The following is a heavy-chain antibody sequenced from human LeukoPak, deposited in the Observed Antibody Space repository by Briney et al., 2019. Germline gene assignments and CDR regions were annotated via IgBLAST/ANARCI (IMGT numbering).Heavy chain of an antibody. CDR2: ISWNSGSI. Sequence: SGGSLRLSCAASGFTFDDYAMHWVRQAPGKGLEWVSGISWNSGSIGYADSVKGRFTISRDNAKNSLYLQMNSLRAGDTALYYCAKAEYYYDSSGYYNAHKYYFDYWGQGTLVTVSS. D-gene: IGHD3-22*01. CDR1: GFTFDDYA. CDR3: AKAEYYYDSSGYYNAHKYYFDY. J-gene: IGHJ4*02. V-gene: IGHV3-9*01.